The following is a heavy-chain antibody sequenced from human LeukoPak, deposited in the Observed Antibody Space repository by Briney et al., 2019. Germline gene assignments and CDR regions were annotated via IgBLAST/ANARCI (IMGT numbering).Heavy chain of an antibody. CDR3: ARARLDSSSSEYYYYMDV. D-gene: IGHD6-6*01. CDR2: ISSSGSTI. J-gene: IGHJ6*03. Sequence: GGSLRLSCAASGFTFSSYEMNWVRQAPGKGLEWVSYISSSGSTIYYADSVKGRFTIPRDNAKNSLYLQMNSLRAEDTAVYYCARARLDSSSSEYYYYMDVWGKGTTVTVSS. CDR1: GFTFSSYE. V-gene: IGHV3-48*03.